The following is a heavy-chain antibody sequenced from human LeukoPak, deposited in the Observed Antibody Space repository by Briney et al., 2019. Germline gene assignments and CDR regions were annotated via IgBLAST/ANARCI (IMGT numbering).Heavy chain of an antibody. CDR2: IYYSGST. D-gene: IGHD6-13*01. V-gene: IGHV4-39*02. Sequence: SETLSLTCIVSGGSISSNNYYWSYIRQPPGKGLEWIRSIYYSGSTYYNSSLKSRVTISVDTSKSHFSLKLTSVTAAGTAVYYCARLVSSSWADYWGQGTLVTVSS. CDR3: ARLVSSSWADY. J-gene: IGHJ4*02. CDR1: GGSISSNNYY.